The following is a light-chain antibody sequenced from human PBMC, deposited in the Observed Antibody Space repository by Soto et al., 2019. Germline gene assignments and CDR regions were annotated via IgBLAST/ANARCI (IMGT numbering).Light chain of an antibody. CDR2: GIF. CDR3: QQFGSSPRT. CDR1: QSVGSDY. Sequence: EIVLTQSPRTLSLSPGERATLSCRASQSVGSDYVAWYQHRPGQAPRLLFSGIFRRATGIPDRFSGSGSGTDFTLTINRLEPEAFAVYYCQQFGSSPRTFGQGTKV. J-gene: IGKJ1*01. V-gene: IGKV3-20*01.